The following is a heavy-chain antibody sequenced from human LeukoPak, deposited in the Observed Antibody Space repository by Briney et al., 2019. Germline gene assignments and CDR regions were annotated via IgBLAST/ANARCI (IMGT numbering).Heavy chain of an antibody. Sequence: GASVKVSCKASGYTFTSYGISWVRQAPGQGLEWMGGIIPIFGTANYAQKFQGRVTITADESTSTAYMELSSLRSEDTAVYYCAAFRYFDWLYPFDYWGQGTLVTVSS. V-gene: IGHV1-69*13. J-gene: IGHJ4*02. CDR1: GYTFTSYG. CDR3: AAFRYFDWLYPFDY. D-gene: IGHD3-9*01. CDR2: IIPIFGTA.